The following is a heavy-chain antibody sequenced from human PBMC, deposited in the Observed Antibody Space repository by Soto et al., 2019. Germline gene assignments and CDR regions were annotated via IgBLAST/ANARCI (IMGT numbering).Heavy chain of an antibody. J-gene: IGHJ4*02. CDR2: ISAYNGNT. CDR3: VRAIVGWYCSGGSCYSDY. V-gene: IGHV1-18*01. CDR1: GYTFTSYG. Sequence: GASVKVSCKASGYTFTSYGISWVRQAPGQGLEWMAWISAYNGNTNYAQKLQGRVTMTTDTSTSTAYMELRSLRSDDTAVYYCVRAIVGWYCSGGSCYSDYWGQGTLVTVSS. D-gene: IGHD2-15*01.